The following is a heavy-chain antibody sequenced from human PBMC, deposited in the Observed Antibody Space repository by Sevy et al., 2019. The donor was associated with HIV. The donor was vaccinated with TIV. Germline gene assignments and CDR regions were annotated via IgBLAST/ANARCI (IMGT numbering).Heavy chain of an antibody. V-gene: IGHV3-73*01. J-gene: IGHJ3*02. Sequence: GGSLRLSCAASGFTFSGSAMHWVRQASGKGLEWVGRIRSKANSYATAYAASVKGRFTISRDDSKNTAYLQMNSLKTEDTAVYYCTSLFYVGANDAFDIWGQRTMVTVSS. D-gene: IGHD1-26*01. CDR3: TSLFYVGANDAFDI. CDR2: IRSKANSYAT. CDR1: GFTFSGSA.